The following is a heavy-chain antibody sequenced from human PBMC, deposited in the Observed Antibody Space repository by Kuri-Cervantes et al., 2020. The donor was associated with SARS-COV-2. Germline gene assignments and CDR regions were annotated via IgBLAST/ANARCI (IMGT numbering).Heavy chain of an antibody. J-gene: IGHJ3*02. V-gene: IGHV1-69*05. CDR1: GGTFSSYA. D-gene: IGHD6-13*01. CDR3: ARGVGGSWYVDDAFDI. CDR2: IIPIFGTA. Sequence: SVKVSCKASGGTFSSYAISWVRQAPGQGLEWMGGIIPIFGTANYAQKFQGRVTITTDESTSTAYMELSSLRSEDTAVYYCARGVGGSWYVDDAFDIWGQGTMVTVSS.